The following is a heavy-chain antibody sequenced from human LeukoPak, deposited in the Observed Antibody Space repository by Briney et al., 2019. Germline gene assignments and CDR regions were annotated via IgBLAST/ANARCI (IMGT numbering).Heavy chain of an antibody. CDR1: GFTFSSYS. CDR2: ISSSSSYI. CDR3: ARVRYDYYYGMDV. V-gene: IGHV3-21*01. Sequence: GGSLRLSCAASGFTFSSYSMNWVRQAPGKGLEWVSSISSSSSYIYYADSLKGRFTTSRDNAKNSLYLQMNSLRAEDTAVYYCARVRYDYYYGMDVWGKGTTVTVSS. J-gene: IGHJ6*04.